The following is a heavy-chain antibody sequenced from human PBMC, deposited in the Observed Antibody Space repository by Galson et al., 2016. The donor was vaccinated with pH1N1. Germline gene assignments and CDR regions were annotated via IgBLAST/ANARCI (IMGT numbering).Heavy chain of an antibody. CDR3: AREADSSDSTGYYYKTFDY. V-gene: IGHV4-61*02. D-gene: IGHD3-22*01. J-gene: IGHJ4*02. CDR1: GVSVNSPTYY. Sequence: SQTLSLTCTVSGVSVNSPTYYWSWIRQPAGKGLEWIGRFHTSGSTNYKPSLNSRVTISLDASNNQFSLKLTSVTAADTAVYYCAREADSSDSTGYYYKTFDYWGQGILVTVSS. CDR2: FHTSGST.